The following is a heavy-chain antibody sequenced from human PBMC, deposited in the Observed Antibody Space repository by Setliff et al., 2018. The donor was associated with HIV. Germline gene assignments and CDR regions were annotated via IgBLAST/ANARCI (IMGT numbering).Heavy chain of an antibody. CDR3: ARSQPDTIFGVVIFDY. CDR2: VYSNGNT. J-gene: IGHJ4*02. V-gene: IGHV4-59*11. Sequence: SETLSLTCTVSGASITSHYWSWIRQTPGKGLEWIGYVYSNGNTDYNPSLKSRVTISVDTSKNQFSLKLPSVTAADTAVYYCARSQPDTIFGVVIFDYWGQGKMVTVSS. CDR1: GASITSHY. D-gene: IGHD3-3*01.